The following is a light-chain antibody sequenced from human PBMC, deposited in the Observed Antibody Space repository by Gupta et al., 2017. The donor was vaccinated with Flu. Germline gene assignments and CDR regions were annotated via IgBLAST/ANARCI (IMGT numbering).Light chain of an antibody. J-gene: IGKJ4*01. CDR1: QIVFQTYRRRNH. V-gene: IGKV4-1*01. CDR2: WPS. CDR3: QQDVSAPRS. Sequence: DIVMTQSPDSLAVSLGERATSTCKSSQIVFQTYRRRNHLAWYQQKPGQPPILPTYWPSTRDSGVPDRISGDGSATDFTLTIRSLQAAAVAVYYCQQDVSAPRSFSGGTKVEVK.